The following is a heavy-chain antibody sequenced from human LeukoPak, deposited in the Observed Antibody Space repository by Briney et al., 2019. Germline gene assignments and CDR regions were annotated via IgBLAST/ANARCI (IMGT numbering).Heavy chain of an antibody. J-gene: IGHJ4*02. CDR2: IRAYNGNT. V-gene: IGHV1-18*01. D-gene: IGHD1-1*01. CDR1: GYTFTSYG. CDR3: AREVKGNSSPFDY. Sequence: GASVKVPCKSSGYTFTSYGISWVRQAPGQGLEWMGWIRAYNGNTNYAQKLQGRVTMTTDTSTSTAYMELRSLRSDDTAVYSFAREVKGNSSPFDYWGQGTLVTVSS.